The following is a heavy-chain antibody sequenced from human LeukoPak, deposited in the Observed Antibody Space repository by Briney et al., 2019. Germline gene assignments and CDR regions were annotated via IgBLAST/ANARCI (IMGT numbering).Heavy chain of an antibody. CDR3: AKDEGARFDY. CDR2: IWYDGSNK. J-gene: IGHJ4*02. CDR1: GFTFSSYG. V-gene: IGHV3-33*06. Sequence: GGSLRLSCAAVGFTFSSYGMHWVRQAPGKGLEWVAVIWYDGSNKYYADSVKGRFTISRDNSKNTLYLQMNSLRAEDTAVYYCAKDEGARFDYWGQGTLVTVSS. D-gene: IGHD2-15*01.